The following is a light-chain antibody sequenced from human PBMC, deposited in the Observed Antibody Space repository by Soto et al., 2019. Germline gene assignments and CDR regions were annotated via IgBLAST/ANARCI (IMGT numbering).Light chain of an antibody. V-gene: IGLV1-44*01. CDR3: AAWDDSLNALV. CDR1: SSNIGSNT. J-gene: IGLJ2*01. Sequence: QAVVTQPPSASGTTRQRVTISCSGSSSNIGSNTVNWYQQLPGTAPKLLIYSNNQRPSGVPDRFSGSKSGTSASLAISGLQSEDEADYYCAAWDDSLNALVFGGGTQLTVL. CDR2: SNN.